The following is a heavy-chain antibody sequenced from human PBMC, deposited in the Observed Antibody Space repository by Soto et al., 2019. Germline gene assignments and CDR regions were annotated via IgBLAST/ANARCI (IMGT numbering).Heavy chain of an antibody. D-gene: IGHD2-21*02. CDR2: LDTKNGNT. CDR1: GYTLTTYG. J-gene: IGHJ5*02. Sequence: GASVKVSCKASGYTLTTYGINWVRQATGQGLEWMGWLDTKNGNTGYAQKFQGRVTLTRDTSINTAYMELTNLRSDDTATYYCARMTYEGKSDVDWFDPWGQGTLVTVSS. CDR3: ARMTYEGKSDVDWFDP. V-gene: IGHV1-8*01.